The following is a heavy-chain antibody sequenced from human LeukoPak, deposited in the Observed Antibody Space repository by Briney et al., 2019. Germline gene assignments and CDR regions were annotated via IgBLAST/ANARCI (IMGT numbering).Heavy chain of an antibody. CDR2: IYYSWST. D-gene: IGHD2-21*01. CDR3: ARDRSGICGGDCSYSYFDY. CDR1: GGSISSYY. V-gene: IGHV4-59*01. J-gene: IGHJ4*02. Sequence: ASETLSLTCTVSGGSISSYYWSWIRQPPGKGLEWIGYIYYSWSTNYNPSLKSRVTISVDTSKNQFSLKLSSVTAADTAVYYCARDRSGICGGDCSYSYFDYWGQGTLVTVSS.